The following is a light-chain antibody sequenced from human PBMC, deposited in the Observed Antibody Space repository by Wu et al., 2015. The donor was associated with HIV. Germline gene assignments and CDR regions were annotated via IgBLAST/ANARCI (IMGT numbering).Light chain of an antibody. CDR1: QSVSSTS. CDR3: QQYNTWPPWT. J-gene: IGKJ1*01. Sequence: LVLTQSPGTLSLSPGQTVTLFCRASQSVSSTSLAWYQHKPGQAPRLLIHSTSSRAAGIPDRFSGSGSGTEFTLTISSVQSEDFAVYYCQQYNTWPPWTFGQGTKVEI. CDR2: STS. V-gene: IGKV3-20*01.